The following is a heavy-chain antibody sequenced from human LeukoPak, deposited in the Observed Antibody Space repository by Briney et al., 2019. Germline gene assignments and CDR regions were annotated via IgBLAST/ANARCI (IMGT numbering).Heavy chain of an antibody. Sequence: GGSLGLSCAASGFRFNDYWMSWVRQAPGMGLEWVANIKEDGSEKYYVDSVKGRFTISRDNAKNTLYLQMNTLRSEDTAVYYCARVVYSYGYDNWGQGTLVTVSS. V-gene: IGHV3-7*03. CDR1: GFRFNDYW. J-gene: IGHJ4*02. CDR3: ARVVYSYGYDN. CDR2: IKEDGSEK. D-gene: IGHD5-18*01.